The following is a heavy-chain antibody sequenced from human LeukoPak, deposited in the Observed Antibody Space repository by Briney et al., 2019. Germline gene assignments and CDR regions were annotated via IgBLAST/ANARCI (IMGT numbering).Heavy chain of an antibody. J-gene: IGHJ4*02. CDR3: ARVAKYSSGWYNY. CDR1: GGSISSTTYC. D-gene: IGHD6-19*01. Sequence: SETLSLTCTVSGGSISSTTYCWSWVRQPPGKGLEWIGCMYYSGSTYYSSSLKGRVTISLDTPKNQFSLKLSSVTAADTAVYYCARVAKYSSGWYNYWGQGTLVTVSS. CDR2: MYYSGST. V-gene: IGHV4-39*01.